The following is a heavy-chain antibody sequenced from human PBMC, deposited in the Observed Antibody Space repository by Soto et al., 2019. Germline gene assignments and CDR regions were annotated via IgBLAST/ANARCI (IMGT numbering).Heavy chain of an antibody. CDR1: GGSISSYY. J-gene: IGHJ4*02. Sequence: QVQLQESGPGLVKPSETLSLTCTVSGGSISSYYWSWIRQPPGKGLEWIGYIYYSGSTNYNPSLKSRVTISVDTSKNQFSLKLSSVTAADTAVYYCARQRNSMVRGVMADYWGQGTLVTVSS. V-gene: IGHV4-59*01. CDR3: ARQRNSMVRGVMADY. D-gene: IGHD3-10*01. CDR2: IYYSGST.